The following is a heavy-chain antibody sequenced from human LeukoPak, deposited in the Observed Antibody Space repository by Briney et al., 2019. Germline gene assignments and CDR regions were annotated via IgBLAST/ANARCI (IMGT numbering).Heavy chain of an antibody. CDR1: GFTFSSYG. CDR3: ARRAGAYSHPYDY. CDR2: IYSSVT. Sequence: GGSLRLSCAASGFTFSSYGMSWVRQAPGKGLEWVSFIYSSVTHYSDSVKGRLTISRDNSKNTLYLQMNSLRAEDTAVYYCARRAGAYSHPYDYWGQGTLVTVSS. D-gene: IGHD4/OR15-4a*01. J-gene: IGHJ4*02. V-gene: IGHV3-23*05.